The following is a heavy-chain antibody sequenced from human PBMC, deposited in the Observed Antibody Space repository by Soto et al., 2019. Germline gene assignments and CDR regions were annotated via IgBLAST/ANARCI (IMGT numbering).Heavy chain of an antibody. Sequence: QVQLVQSGAEVKXPGASXXXSCKASGYTFSSYDINWVRQATGQGLEWMGWMNPNSGDTNYPQKFQGRVTRTRNTSIATAYMELSSLRSEDTAVNYCARGLKCPTPLVRGVNPYSSYDMDVWGEGTPVTVSS. CDR3: ARGLKCPTPLVRGVNPYSSYDMDV. V-gene: IGHV1-8*01. CDR1: GYTFSSYD. CDR2: MNPNSGDT. J-gene: IGHJ6*03. D-gene: IGHD3-10*01.